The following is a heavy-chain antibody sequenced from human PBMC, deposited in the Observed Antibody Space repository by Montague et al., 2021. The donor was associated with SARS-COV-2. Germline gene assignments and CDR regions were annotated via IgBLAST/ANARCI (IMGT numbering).Heavy chain of an antibody. D-gene: IGHD3-10*01. CDR1: GFTFSSYA. CDR3: ARAAQKQYVLLWFGELLHDAFDI. J-gene: IGHJ3*02. V-gene: IGHV3-30-3*01. CDR2: ISYDGSNK. Sequence: SQRLSCAASGFTFSSYAMHWVRQAPGKGLEWVAVISYDGSNKYYADSVKGRFTISRDNSKNTLYLLMNSLRAEDTAVYYCARAAQKQYVLLWFGELLHDAFDIWGQGTMVTVSS.